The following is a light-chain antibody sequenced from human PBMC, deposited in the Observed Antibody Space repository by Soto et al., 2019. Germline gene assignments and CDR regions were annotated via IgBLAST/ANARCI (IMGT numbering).Light chain of an antibody. CDR2: GVS. J-gene: IGKJ5*01. CDR1: QSVSSSY. Sequence: EIVLTQSPATLSLSPGERATLSCGASQSVSSSYLAWYQQKPGQAPRLLIYGVSSRATGIPDRFSGSGAGTDFTLTISRLEPEDFAVYYCQQRSNWPPITFGQGTRLEIK. V-gene: IGKV3D-20*02. CDR3: QQRSNWPPIT.